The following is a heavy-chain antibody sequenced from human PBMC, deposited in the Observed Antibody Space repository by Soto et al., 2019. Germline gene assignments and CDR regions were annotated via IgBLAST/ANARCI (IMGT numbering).Heavy chain of an antibody. D-gene: IGHD4-17*01. CDR2: ISGSGGST. CDR1: GFTFSSYA. J-gene: IGHJ4*02. CDR3: AKPPNGDYDVYFDY. Sequence: GGSLRLSCAASGFTFSSYAMSWVRQAPGKGLEWVSAISGSGGSTYYADSVKGRFTISRDNSKNTLHLQMNSLRAEDTAVYYCAKPPNGDYDVYFDYWGQGTLVTVSS. V-gene: IGHV3-23*01.